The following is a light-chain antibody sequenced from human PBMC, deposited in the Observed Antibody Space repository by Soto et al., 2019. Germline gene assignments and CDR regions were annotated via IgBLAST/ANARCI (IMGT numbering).Light chain of an antibody. CDR2: DVS. Sequence: DIQMTQSPSTLSASVGDRVTITCRASQNIERWLAWYQQKPGKAPKVLIYDVSSLQSGVPSRFSGSGSGTEFTLTIRSLQPDDFATYYCQQYNSYSSTFGQGTKGDIK. V-gene: IGKV1-5*01. CDR3: QQYNSYSST. CDR1: QNIERW. J-gene: IGKJ1*01.